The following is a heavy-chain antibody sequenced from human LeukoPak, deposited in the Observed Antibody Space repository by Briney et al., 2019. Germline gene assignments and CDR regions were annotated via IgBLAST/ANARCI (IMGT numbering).Heavy chain of an antibody. V-gene: IGHV1-2*02. Sequence: ASVKVSCKASGYTFTGYYMHWVRQAPGQGLEWMGWINPNSGGTNYAQKFQGRVTMTRDTSISTAYMELSRLRSDDTAVYYCAREYNWNYEAAFDIWGQGTMVTVSS. CDR3: AREYNWNYEAAFDI. CDR1: GYTFTGYY. J-gene: IGHJ3*02. CDR2: INPNSGGT. D-gene: IGHD1-7*01.